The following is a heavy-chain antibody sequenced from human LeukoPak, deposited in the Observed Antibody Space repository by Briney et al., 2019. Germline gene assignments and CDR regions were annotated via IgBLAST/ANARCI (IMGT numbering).Heavy chain of an antibody. V-gene: IGHV3-23*01. Sequence: SGGSLRLSCAASGFTFSSYGMSWVRQAPGKGLEWVSAISGSGGSTYYADSVKGRFTISRDNSKNTLYLQMNSLRAEDTAVYYCANSFGDGALRYFDWLPPAWGQGTLVTVSS. CDR1: GFTFSSYG. D-gene: IGHD3-9*01. CDR2: ISGSGGST. J-gene: IGHJ5*02. CDR3: ANSFGDGALRYFDWLPPA.